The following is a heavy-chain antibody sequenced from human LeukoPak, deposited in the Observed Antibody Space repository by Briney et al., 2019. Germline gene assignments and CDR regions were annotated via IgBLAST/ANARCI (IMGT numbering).Heavy chain of an antibody. CDR3: ARVWASTIAARPFDY. J-gene: IGHJ4*02. Sequence: GGSPRLSCAASGFAFSNYWMHWVRQAPGKGPVWVSRINSDGSSTNYADSVKGRFTISRDNAKNTLHLQMNSLRAEDTAVYYCARVWASTIAARPFDYWGQGTLVTVSS. CDR1: GFAFSNYW. D-gene: IGHD6-6*01. V-gene: IGHV3-74*01. CDR2: INSDGSST.